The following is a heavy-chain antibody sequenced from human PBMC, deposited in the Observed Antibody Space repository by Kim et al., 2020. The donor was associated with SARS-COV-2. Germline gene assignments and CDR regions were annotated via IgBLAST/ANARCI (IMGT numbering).Heavy chain of an antibody. Sequence: GGSLRLSCAASGFTFSSYAMHWVRQAPGKGLEWVAVISYDGTNKYYADSVKGRFTISRDNSNNTLYLQMNSLRAEDTAVYYCARVDTAMARAFDYWGQGTLVTVSS. CDR3: ARVDTAMARAFDY. CDR2: ISYDGTNK. D-gene: IGHD5-18*01. J-gene: IGHJ4*02. V-gene: IGHV3-30*04. CDR1: GFTFSSYA.